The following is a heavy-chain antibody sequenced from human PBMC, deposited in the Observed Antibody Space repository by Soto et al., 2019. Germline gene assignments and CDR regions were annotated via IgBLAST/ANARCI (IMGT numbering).Heavy chain of an antibody. D-gene: IGHD3-16*02. CDR1: GFTFSSYG. CDR3: ARDRSMITFGGVIAPYFDY. J-gene: IGHJ4*02. V-gene: IGHV3-33*01. Sequence: TGGSLRLSCAASGFTFSSYGMHWIRQAPGKGLEWVAVIWYDGSNKYYADSVKGRFTISRDNSKNTLYLQMNSLRAEDTAVYYCARDRSMITFGGVIAPYFDYWGQGTLVTVSS. CDR2: IWYDGSNK.